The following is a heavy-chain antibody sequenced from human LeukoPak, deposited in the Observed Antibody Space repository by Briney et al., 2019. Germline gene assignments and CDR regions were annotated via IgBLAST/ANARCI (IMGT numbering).Heavy chain of an antibody. V-gene: IGHV3-23*01. CDR2: ISGSGGST. D-gene: IGHD3-3*01. CDR3: AKDYPLTYYDFWSGLSYFDY. J-gene: IGHJ4*02. CDR1: GFTFSSYA. Sequence: PGGSLRLSCAASGFTFSSYAMSWVRQAPGKGLEWVSAISGSGGSTYYADSVKGRFTISRDNSKNTLYLQMNSLRAEDTAVYYCAKDYPLTYYDFWSGLSYFDYWGQGTLVTVSS.